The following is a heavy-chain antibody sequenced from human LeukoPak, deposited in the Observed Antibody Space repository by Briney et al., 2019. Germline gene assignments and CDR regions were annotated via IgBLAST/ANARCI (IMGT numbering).Heavy chain of an antibody. V-gene: IGHV1-69*04. CDR3: ATDARNTAHDY. Sequence: ASVKVSCKASEGTFSSYAISWVRQAPGQGLEWMGRIIPIFGIANYAQKYQGRVTITADKSTSTAYMELSSLRSEDTAVYYCATDARNTAHDYWGQGTLVTVSS. CDR2: IIPIFGIA. D-gene: IGHD5-18*01. CDR1: EGTFSSYA. J-gene: IGHJ4*02.